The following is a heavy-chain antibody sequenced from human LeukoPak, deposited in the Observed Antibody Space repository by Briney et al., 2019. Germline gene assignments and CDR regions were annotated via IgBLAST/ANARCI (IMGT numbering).Heavy chain of an antibody. J-gene: IGHJ4*02. D-gene: IGHD5-24*01. V-gene: IGHV4-39*01. CDR2: IYYSGST. CDR1: GGSISSSNHY. CDR3: ARLGDAYNLLLDY. Sequence: PSETLSLTCTVSGGSISSSNHYWAWIRQPPGKGLEWIGSIYYSGSTYYNPSLRRRLTMSVDTSKNQFSLRLTSVTAADTAVYYCARLGDAYNLLLDYWGQGTLVTVSS.